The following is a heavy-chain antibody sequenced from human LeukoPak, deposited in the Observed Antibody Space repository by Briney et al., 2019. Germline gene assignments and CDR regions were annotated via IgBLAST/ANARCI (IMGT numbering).Heavy chain of an antibody. V-gene: IGHV3-30-3*01. CDR2: ISYDGINK. D-gene: IGHD3-10*01. J-gene: IGHJ4*02. Sequence: GGSLRLSCAASGFTFSYYAMHWVRQAPGKGLEWVAIISYDGINKYHADSVKGRFTISRDNSQNTLYLQMSSLRAEDTAVYYCARAQNYYNSPFSYWGQGTLVTVSS. CDR1: GFTFSYYA. CDR3: ARAQNYYNSPFSY.